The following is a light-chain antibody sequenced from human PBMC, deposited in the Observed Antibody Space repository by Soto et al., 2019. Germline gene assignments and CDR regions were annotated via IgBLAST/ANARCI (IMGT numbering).Light chain of an antibody. J-gene: IGKJ1*01. CDR3: QQYNMWPLT. CDR1: QSVSSN. V-gene: IGKV3-15*01. CDR2: EAS. Sequence: EIVMTQSPATLSVSPGEGATLSCRASQSVSSNLAWYQQKPGQAPRLLIYEASTRVIGIPARFSGSGSGTEFTLTISSLQSEDFALYYCQQYNMWPLTFGQGTKVDIK.